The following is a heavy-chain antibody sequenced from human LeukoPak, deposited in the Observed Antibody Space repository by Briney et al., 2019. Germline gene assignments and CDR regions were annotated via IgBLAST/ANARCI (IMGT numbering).Heavy chain of an antibody. Sequence: GGSLRLSCAASRFTFSSYGMSWVRQAPGKELEWVSAISGSGGSTYYADSVKGRFTISRDNSKNTLYLQMNSLRAEDTAVYYCAKNKVRITMVRGTNFDYWGQGTLVTVSS. D-gene: IGHD3-10*01. V-gene: IGHV3-23*01. CDR2: ISGSGGST. J-gene: IGHJ4*02. CDR1: RFTFSSYG. CDR3: AKNKVRITMVRGTNFDY.